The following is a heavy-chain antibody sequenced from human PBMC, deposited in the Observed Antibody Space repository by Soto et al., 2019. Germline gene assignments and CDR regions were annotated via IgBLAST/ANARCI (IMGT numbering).Heavy chain of an antibody. D-gene: IGHD4-17*01. J-gene: IGHJ4*02. CDR1: GYSFTSYW. V-gene: IGHV5-51*01. Sequence: GSLKISFQGSGYSFTSYWIGWVRQMPGKGLEWMGIIYPGDSDTRYSPSFQGQVTISADKSISTAYLQWSSLKASDTAMYYCARQKGLRSRVYFDYWGQGTLVTVSS. CDR3: ARQKGLRSRVYFDY. CDR2: IYPGDSDT.